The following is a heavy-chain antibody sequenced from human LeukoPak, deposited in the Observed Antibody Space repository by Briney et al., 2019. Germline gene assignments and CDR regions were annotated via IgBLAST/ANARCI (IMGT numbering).Heavy chain of an antibody. D-gene: IGHD2-15*01. CDR2: ISSSDSRT. CDR3: AKGTSSSCYSAPNY. CDR1: GFTFSSHA. Sequence: GGSLRLSCAASGFTFSSHAMSWVRQAPGKGLEWVSSISSSDSRTYYADSVKGRFTISRDNSKNTLSLQLNSLRAEDTAVYYCAKGTSSSCYSAPNYWGQGTLVTVSS. V-gene: IGHV3-23*01. J-gene: IGHJ4*02.